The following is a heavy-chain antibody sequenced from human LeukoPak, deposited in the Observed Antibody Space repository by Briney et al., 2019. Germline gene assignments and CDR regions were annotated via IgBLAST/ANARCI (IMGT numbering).Heavy chain of an antibody. CDR3: ARRVLMSSAGVPDTWLDP. V-gene: IGHV4-59*08. J-gene: IGHJ5*02. CDR2: IDYSGST. Sequence: PSETLSLTYTVSGGSISNYYWNWIRQPPGKGLEWIGYIDYSGSTNYNPSLKSRVTISVDTSKNQFSLNLSSVTAADTAVYYCARRVLMSSAGVPDTWLDPWGLGTLVTVSS. CDR1: GGSISNYY. D-gene: IGHD3-10*01.